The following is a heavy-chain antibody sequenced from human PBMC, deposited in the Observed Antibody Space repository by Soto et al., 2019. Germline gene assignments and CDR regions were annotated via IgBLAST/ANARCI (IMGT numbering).Heavy chain of an antibody. V-gene: IGHV3-33*01. CDR1: GFTFSSYG. CDR3: ARLDCSSTSCYHHDAFDI. CDR2: IWYDGSNK. J-gene: IGHJ3*02. Sequence: QVQLVESGGGVVQPGRSLRLSCAASGFTFSSYGMHWVRQAPGKGLEWVAVIWYDGSNKYYADSVKGRFTISRDNSKNTLYLQMNSLRAEDTAVYYCARLDCSSTSCYHHDAFDIWGQGTMVTVSS. D-gene: IGHD2-2*01.